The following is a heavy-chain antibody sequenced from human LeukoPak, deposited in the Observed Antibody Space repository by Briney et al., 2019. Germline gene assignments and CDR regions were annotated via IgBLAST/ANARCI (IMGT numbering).Heavy chain of an antibody. CDR3: AKANSITIFGVISPVEY. J-gene: IGHJ4*02. D-gene: IGHD3-3*01. CDR2: IRYDGSNK. CDR1: GFTFSSYV. Sequence: GGSLRLSCAASGFTFSSYVMHWVRQAPGKGLEWVAFIRYDGSNKYYADSVKGRFTISRDNSKNTLYLQMNSLRAEDTAVHYCAKANSITIFGVISPVEYWGQGTLVTVSS. V-gene: IGHV3-30*02.